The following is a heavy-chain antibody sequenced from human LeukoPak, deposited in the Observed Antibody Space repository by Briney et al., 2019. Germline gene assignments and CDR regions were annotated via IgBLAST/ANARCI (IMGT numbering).Heavy chain of an antibody. CDR1: GFSFSTYG. Sequence: PGGSLRLSCAASGFSFSTYGMHWIRQAPGKGLEWVAVISYDGNNKYYADSVKGRFTISRDNSKNTLYLQMNSLRAEDTAVYYCAKAGYDFWSGPYYFDYWGQGTLVTVSS. D-gene: IGHD3-3*01. V-gene: IGHV3-30*18. CDR3: AKAGYDFWSGPYYFDY. J-gene: IGHJ4*02. CDR2: ISYDGNNK.